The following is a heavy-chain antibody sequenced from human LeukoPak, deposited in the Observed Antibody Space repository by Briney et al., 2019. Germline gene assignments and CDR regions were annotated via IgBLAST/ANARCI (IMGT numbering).Heavy chain of an antibody. CDR1: GGSISSGGYS. D-gene: IGHD3-16*01. V-gene: IGHV4-30-2*01. CDR3: ANLLISGGDFDY. J-gene: IGHJ4*02. Sequence: SETLSLTCAVSGGSISSGGYSWSWIRQPPGKGLEWIGYIYHSGSTYYNPSLKSRVTISVDRSKNQFSLKLSSVTAADTAVYYCANLLISGGDFDYWGQGTLVTVSS. CDR2: IYHSGST.